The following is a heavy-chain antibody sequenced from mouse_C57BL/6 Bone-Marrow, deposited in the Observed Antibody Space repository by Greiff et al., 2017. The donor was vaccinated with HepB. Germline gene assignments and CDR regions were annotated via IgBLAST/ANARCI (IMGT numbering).Heavy chain of an antibody. Sequence: QVQLQQPGAELVKPGASVKLSCKASGYTFTSYWMHWVKQRLGQGLEWIGMIHPNSGSTNYNEKFKSKATLTVDKSSSTAYMQLSSLTSEDSAVYYCARSLSGSSYYYAMDYWGQGTSVTVSS. CDR3: ARSLSGSSYYYAMDY. V-gene: IGHV1-64*01. J-gene: IGHJ4*01. CDR1: GYTFTSYW. D-gene: IGHD1-1*01. CDR2: IHPNSGST.